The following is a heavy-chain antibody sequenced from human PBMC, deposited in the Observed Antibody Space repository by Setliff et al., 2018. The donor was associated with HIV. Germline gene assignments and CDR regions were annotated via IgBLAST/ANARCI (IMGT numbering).Heavy chain of an antibody. CDR2: INHSGSS. CDR3: ARSSRGYCSGGSCYGFDP. CDR1: GGSISSHY. J-gene: IGHJ5*02. V-gene: IGHV4-34*01. Sequence: SETLSLTCTVSGGSISSHYWSWIRQPPGKGLEWIGEINHSGSSNYNPSLKSRVTISVDTSKNQLSLNVTSVTAADTAVYYCARSSRGYCSGGSCYGFDPWGQGNLVTVSS. D-gene: IGHD2-15*01.